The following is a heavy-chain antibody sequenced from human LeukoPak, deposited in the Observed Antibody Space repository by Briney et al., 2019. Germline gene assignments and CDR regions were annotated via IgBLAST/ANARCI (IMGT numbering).Heavy chain of an antibody. CDR2: INPSGGST. D-gene: IGHD2-2*01. J-gene: IGHJ4*02. CDR3: AGDRVSRDPFDY. V-gene: IGHV1-46*01. CDR1: GYTFTSYY. Sequence: ASVKVSCKASGYTFTSYYMHWVRQAPGQGLEWMGIINPSGGSTSYAQKFQGRVTMTRDTSTSTVYMELSSLRSEDTAVYYCAGDRVSRDPFDYWGQGTLVTVSS.